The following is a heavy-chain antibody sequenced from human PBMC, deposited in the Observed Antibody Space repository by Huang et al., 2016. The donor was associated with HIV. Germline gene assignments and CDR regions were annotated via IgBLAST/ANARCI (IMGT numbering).Heavy chain of an antibody. CDR3: AREGQAQGYRMGSWDY. Sequence: EVQLVESGGGLIEPGGSLRLSCAASGFTVSSHYMSWVRQAPGKGPGWVSAIHIGGSTYDRDAVNGRFTISRDNSKNTLYLQMSSLRVEDTAIYYCAREGQAQGYRMGSWDYWGQGTLVAVSS. J-gene: IGHJ4*02. V-gene: IGHV3-53*01. CDR2: IHIGGST. CDR1: GFTVSSHY. D-gene: IGHD3-16*02.